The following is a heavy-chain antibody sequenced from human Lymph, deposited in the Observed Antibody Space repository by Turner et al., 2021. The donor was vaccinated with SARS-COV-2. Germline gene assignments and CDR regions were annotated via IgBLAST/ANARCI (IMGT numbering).Heavy chain of an antibody. J-gene: IGHJ4*02. CDR3: ATKYCSGGSCSYFDY. Sequence: QVQLQESGPGLVKPSGTLSRTCAVSGGSISSSNWWNWVRQPPGKGLEWIGEIYHSGNTNYNPSLKSRVTISVDKSKNQFSLKLSSVTAADTAVYYCATKYCSGGSCSYFDYWGQGTLVTVSS. CDR2: IYHSGNT. V-gene: IGHV4-4*02. CDR1: GGSISSSNW. D-gene: IGHD2-15*01.